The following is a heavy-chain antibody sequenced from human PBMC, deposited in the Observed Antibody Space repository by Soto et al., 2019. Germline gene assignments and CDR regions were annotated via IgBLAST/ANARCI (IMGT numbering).Heavy chain of an antibody. CDR3: AKEGGILSSYDYGMDV. CDR2: ISYDGSNK. D-gene: IGHD3-16*01. J-gene: IGHJ6*02. V-gene: IGHV3-30*18. CDR1: GFTFSSYG. Sequence: QVQLVESGGGVVQPGRSLRLSCAASGFTFSSYGMHWVRQAPGKGLEWVAVISYDGSNKYYADSVKGRFTISRDNSKNTRYLQMNSLRAEDTAVYYCAKEGGILSSYDYGMDVWGQGTTVTVSS.